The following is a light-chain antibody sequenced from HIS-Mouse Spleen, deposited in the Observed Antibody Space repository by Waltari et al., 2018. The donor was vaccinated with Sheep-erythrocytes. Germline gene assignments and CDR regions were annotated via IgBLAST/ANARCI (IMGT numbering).Light chain of an antibody. CDR1: SSDVGSYNL. CDR2: DVS. V-gene: IGLV2-14*02. CDR3: SSYTSSSTLV. J-gene: IGLJ1*01. Sequence: QSALTQPASVSGSPGQSITIPCTGTSSDVGSYNLVPWYQQHPGKAPKLMIYDVSNRPSGVSNRFSGSKSGNTASLTISGLQAEDEADYYCSSYTSSSTLVFGTGTKVTVL.